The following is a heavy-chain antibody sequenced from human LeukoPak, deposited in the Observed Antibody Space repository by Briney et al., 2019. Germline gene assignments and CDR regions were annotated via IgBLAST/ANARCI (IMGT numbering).Heavy chain of an antibody. J-gene: IGHJ6*02. V-gene: IGHV3-66*02. D-gene: IGHD6-13*01. Sequence: PGGSLRLSCAASGFTVSSKYMSWVRRAPGKGLEWDSVIYSGGSTYYADSVRGRFTISRDNSKNTLYLQMNSLRAEDTAVYYCASHSSSWYIPYYGMDVWGQGTPVTVSS. CDR3: ASHSSSWYIPYYGMDV. CDR1: GFTVSSKY. CDR2: IYSGGST.